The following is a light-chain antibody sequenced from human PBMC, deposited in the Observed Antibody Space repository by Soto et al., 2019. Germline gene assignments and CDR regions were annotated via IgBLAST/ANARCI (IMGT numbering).Light chain of an antibody. Sequence: IVLTQSPATLSLSPGERATLSCRASQSISSSLAWYQQRPGQAPRLLIYDASNRATGIPARFSGSGSGTDFTLTISSLEPEDFALYFCQQRTNWLTFGGGTKVDIK. CDR1: QSISSS. V-gene: IGKV3-11*01. CDR3: QQRTNWLT. CDR2: DAS. J-gene: IGKJ4*01.